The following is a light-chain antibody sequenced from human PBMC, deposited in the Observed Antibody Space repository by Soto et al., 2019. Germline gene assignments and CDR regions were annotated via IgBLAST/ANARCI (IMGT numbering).Light chain of an antibody. V-gene: IGKV1-5*01. CDR3: QQYENYWT. CDR2: DAS. Sequence: DIQMTQSPSTLSATAGDRVTITCRASQSISSWLAWYQHKPGKAPKLLIYDASNLDSGVPSRFSGSGSGTEFSLTSSNLQPDDWETYYCQQYENYWTFGQGTRVEIK. J-gene: IGKJ1*01. CDR1: QSISSW.